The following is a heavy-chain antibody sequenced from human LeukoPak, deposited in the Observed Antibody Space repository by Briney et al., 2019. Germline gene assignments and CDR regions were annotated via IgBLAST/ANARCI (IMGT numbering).Heavy chain of an antibody. CDR2: INHSGST. CDR1: GGSFSGYY. CDR3: ARGQRSSGWYGYYYYGMDV. D-gene: IGHD6-19*01. V-gene: IGHV4-34*01. Sequence: SETLSLTCAAYGGSFSGYYWSWIRQPPGKGLEWIGEINHSGSTNYNPSLKSRVTISVDTSKNQFSLKLSSVTAADTAVYYCARGQRSSGWYGYYYYGMDVWGKGTTVTVSS. J-gene: IGHJ6*04.